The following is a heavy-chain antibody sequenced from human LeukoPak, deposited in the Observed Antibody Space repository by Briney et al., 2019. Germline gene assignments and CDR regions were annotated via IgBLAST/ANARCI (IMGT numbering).Heavy chain of an antibody. CDR3: ARQLGYCSSTSCHNWFAP. Sequence: PETLSLTSTVSRGSLSISFWSWIPDPPREGHERIAYIYYTGSTNYNPSLKSRVTISVDTSKNQFSLRLSSVTAADTAVYYCARQLGYCSSTSCHNWFAPWGQGTLVTVSS. J-gene: IGHJ5*02. CDR2: IYYTGST. CDR1: RGSLSISF. D-gene: IGHD2-2*01. V-gene: IGHV4-59*01.